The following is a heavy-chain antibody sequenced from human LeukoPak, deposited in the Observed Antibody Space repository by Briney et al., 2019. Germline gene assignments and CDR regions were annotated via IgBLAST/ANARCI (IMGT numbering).Heavy chain of an antibody. CDR2: INQDGSDK. CDR3: ASSVAGTRYFDY. CDR1: GLTFSIHW. Sequence: GGSLRLSCAASGLTFSIHWMNWVRQAPGKGLECVANINQDGSDKYYVDSVKGRFTISRDNTKNSLYLQMNSLRAEDTAVYYCASSVAGTRYFDYWGQGTLVTVSS. D-gene: IGHD6-19*01. J-gene: IGHJ4*02. V-gene: IGHV3-7*01.